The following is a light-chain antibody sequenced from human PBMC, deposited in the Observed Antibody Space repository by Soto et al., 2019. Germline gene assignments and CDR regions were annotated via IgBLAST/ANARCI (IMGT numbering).Light chain of an antibody. V-gene: IGKV3-11*01. Sequence: DIVLTQSTAALSLSPVEISTLSCRASQSVSNNLAWYQQKPGQAPRLLIYDASNRATGIPARFSGSGSGTDFTLTISSLEPEDFAVYYCQQRSNWPPITFGQGTRLEIK. CDR1: QSVSNN. CDR2: DAS. CDR3: QQRSNWPPIT. J-gene: IGKJ5*01.